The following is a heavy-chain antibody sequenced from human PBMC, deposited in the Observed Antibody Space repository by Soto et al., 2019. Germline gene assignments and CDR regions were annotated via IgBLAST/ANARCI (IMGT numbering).Heavy chain of an antibody. CDR1: GGSISGYF. D-gene: IGHD3-9*01. J-gene: IGHJ4*02. V-gene: IGHV4-59*08. Sequence: SETLSLTCTVSGGSISGYFWSGSRQPPGKGLEWIAYIYSSECTDYNPALKSRGTISVDTSKGQFSLQLKSVTAADTAVSYCARHRDYDILTHYRNYYFDFWGQGTLVTVSS. CDR2: IYSSECT. CDR3: ARHRDYDILTHYRNYYFDF.